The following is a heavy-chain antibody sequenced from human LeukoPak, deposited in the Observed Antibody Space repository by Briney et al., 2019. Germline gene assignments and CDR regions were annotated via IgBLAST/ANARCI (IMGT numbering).Heavy chain of an antibody. V-gene: IGHV1-2*02. CDR1: GYIFTNFH. J-gene: IGHJ6*03. CDR2: INPNSGGT. Sequence: ASVKVSCKASGYIFTNFHISWVRQAPGQGLEWMGWINPNSGGTNYAQKFQGRVTMTRDTSISTAYMELSRLRSDDTAVYYCARDMGEDYYYYYYMDVWGKGTTVTISS. CDR3: ARDMGEDYYYYYYMDV. D-gene: IGHD3-16*01.